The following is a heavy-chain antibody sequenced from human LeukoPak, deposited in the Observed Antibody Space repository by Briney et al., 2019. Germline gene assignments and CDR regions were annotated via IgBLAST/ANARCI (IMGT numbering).Heavy chain of an antibody. CDR2: IKQDGSEK. CDR3: ARDVDSSGRNLFWFDP. CDR1: GFTFSSYW. D-gene: IGHD6-19*01. Sequence: GGSLRLSCAASGFTFSSYWMSWVRQAPGKGLERVATIKQDGSEKYYVDSVKGRFTISRDNANNSLYLQMNSLRAEDTAVYYCARDVDSSGRNLFWFDPWGQGTLVTVSS. V-gene: IGHV3-7*01. J-gene: IGHJ5*02.